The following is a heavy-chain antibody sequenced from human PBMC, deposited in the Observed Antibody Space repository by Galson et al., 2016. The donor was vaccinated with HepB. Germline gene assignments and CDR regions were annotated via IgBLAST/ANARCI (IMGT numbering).Heavy chain of an antibody. D-gene: IGHD7-27*01. CDR1: GDSVSSNSAG. Sequence: CAISGDSVSSNSAGWNWIRQSPSRGLEWLGRTYYRSDWRSDYADSVKGRITINPDTSKNHFSLHLDSVTPEDTAVYYCARSYLLGRGFGSWGQGTLVTVSS. J-gene: IGHJ4*02. CDR3: ARSYLLGRGFGS. CDR2: TYYRSDWRS. V-gene: IGHV6-1*01.